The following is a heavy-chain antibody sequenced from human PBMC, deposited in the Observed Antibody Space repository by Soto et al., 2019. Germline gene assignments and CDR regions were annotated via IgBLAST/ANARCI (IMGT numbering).Heavy chain of an antibody. CDR1: GGSISSSSYY. CDR2: SYYSGST. V-gene: IGHV4-39*01. J-gene: IGHJ6*02. Sequence: QLQLQESGPGLVKPSETLSLTCTVSGGSISSSSYYWGWIRQPPGKGLEWIGSSYYSGSTYHNPSLKSRVTISVDTSKNQFSLNLSSVTAADTAVYYCARHRNYYYYGMDVWGQGTTVTVSS. CDR3: ARHRNYYYYGMDV.